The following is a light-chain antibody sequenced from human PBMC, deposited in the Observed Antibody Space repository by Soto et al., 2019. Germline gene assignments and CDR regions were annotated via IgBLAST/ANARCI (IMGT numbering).Light chain of an antibody. CDR2: GAS. J-gene: IGKJ5*01. Sequence: EIVLTQPPGTLSLSPGARATLSCRASQSVSSSYLAWYQQKPGQAPRLLIYGASSRATGIPDRFSGSVSGTDFTLTISRLEPEDFAVYYGQQYGSSPPITFGQGTRLEIK. CDR3: QQYGSSPPIT. V-gene: IGKV3-20*01. CDR1: QSVSSSY.